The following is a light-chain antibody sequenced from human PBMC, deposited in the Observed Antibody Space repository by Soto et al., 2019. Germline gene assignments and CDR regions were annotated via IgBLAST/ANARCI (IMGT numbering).Light chain of an antibody. J-gene: IGLJ1*01. CDR2: EVS. Sequence: SALTQPASAYGSPGQSVTISCNGTSSDVGGYNYVSWYQQHPGKAPKLMIYEVSKRPSGVPDRFSGSKSGNTASLTVSGLQAEDEADYYCSSYAGSNNPYVFGTGTKVTVL. V-gene: IGLV2-8*01. CDR1: SSDVGGYNY. CDR3: SSYAGSNNPYV.